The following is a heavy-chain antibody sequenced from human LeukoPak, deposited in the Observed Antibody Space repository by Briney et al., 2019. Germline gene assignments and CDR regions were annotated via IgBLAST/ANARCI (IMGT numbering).Heavy chain of an antibody. CDR2: IYDSGST. J-gene: IGHJ4*02. CDR3: ARVYSEVGATNPFDY. CDR1: GGSIRSSYYY. D-gene: IGHD1-26*01. Sequence: SETLSLTCTVSGGSIRSSYYYWGWIRQPPGKGLEWIGSIYDSGSTYYNPSLKSRVTISVDKSKNQFSLKLSSVTAADTAVYYCARVYSEVGATNPFDYWGQGTLVTVSS. V-gene: IGHV4-39*07.